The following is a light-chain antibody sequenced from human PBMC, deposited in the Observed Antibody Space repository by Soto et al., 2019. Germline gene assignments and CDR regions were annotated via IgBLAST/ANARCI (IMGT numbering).Light chain of an antibody. CDR2: EVN. Sequence: QSALTQPPSASGSPGQSVAISCTGTSSDVGGYNYVFWYQQHPGKAPKLMIYEVNKRPSGVPDRFSGSKSGNTASLTVSGLHAEDEADYYCSSYAGSSNVLGTGTKVTVL. CDR1: SSDVGGYNY. CDR3: SSYAGSSNV. V-gene: IGLV2-8*01. J-gene: IGLJ1*01.